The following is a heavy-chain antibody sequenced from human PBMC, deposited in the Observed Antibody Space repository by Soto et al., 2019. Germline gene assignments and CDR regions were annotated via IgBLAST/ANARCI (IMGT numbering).Heavy chain of an antibody. CDR2: VWDDGSNR. CDR3: ARDSYDFWSGISRLDYYYMDV. D-gene: IGHD3-3*01. Sequence: PGGSLTLSCTASGFTVSGYGMHWVRQAPGKGLEWGAGVWDDGSNRDYADSVKGRFTVHRDNSKNTLYLQMNSLSAEDTAVYYCARDSYDFWSGISRLDYYYMDVWGKGTTVTVSS. J-gene: IGHJ6*03. CDR1: GFTVSGYG. V-gene: IGHV3-33*01.